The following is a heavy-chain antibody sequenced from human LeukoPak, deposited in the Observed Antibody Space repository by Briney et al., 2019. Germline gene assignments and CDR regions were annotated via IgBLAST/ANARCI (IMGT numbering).Heavy chain of an antibody. V-gene: IGHV4-38-2*02. Sequence: SGALSLTCTVPRYSLSSGFYWGWIRRPPGKGREWIGSIYSTVGTLYNPSLKSRVTISVDTFTSQGSLRLWSVTAAGTPAYYSARGASGSYLGFGFDYWGQGTLVTVSS. D-gene: IGHD6-19*01. J-gene: IGHJ4*02. CDR3: ARGASGSYLGFGFDY. CDR1: RYSLSSGFY. CDR2: IYSTVGT.